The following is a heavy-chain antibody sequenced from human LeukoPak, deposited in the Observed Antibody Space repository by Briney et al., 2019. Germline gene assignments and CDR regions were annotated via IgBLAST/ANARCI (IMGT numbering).Heavy chain of an antibody. CDR1: GYTFTSYG. Sequence: ASVKVSCKASGYTFTSYGISWVRQAPGQGLEWMGWISAYNGNTNYAQKLQGRVTMTTATSTSTAYMELRSLRSDDTAVYYCARDITMVRGVPPGYWGQGTLVTVSS. J-gene: IGHJ4*02. CDR3: ARDITMVRGVPPGY. CDR2: ISAYNGNT. V-gene: IGHV1-18*01. D-gene: IGHD3-10*01.